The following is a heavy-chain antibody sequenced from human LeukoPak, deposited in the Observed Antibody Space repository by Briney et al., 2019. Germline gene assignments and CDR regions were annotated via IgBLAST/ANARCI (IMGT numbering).Heavy chain of an antibody. J-gene: IGHJ3*02. CDR1: GYSFTNYW. Sequence: GESRKISGKASGYSFTNYWIGWVRQMPGKGLEWMRIIYPGDSDIRYSPSFQGQVTISADKSISTAYLQCSSLKASDTAMYYCARGRGRQATDAFDIWGQGTMVTVSS. CDR3: ARGRGRQATDAFDI. V-gene: IGHV5-51*01. CDR2: IYPGDSDI. D-gene: IGHD3-16*01.